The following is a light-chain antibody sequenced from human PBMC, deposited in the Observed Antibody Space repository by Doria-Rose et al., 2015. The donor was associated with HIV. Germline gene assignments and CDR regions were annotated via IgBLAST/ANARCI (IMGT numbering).Light chain of an antibody. CDR2: GAS. J-gene: IGKJ5*01. Sequence: TLSLSPGERATLSCRASQSVSSYLAWYQQKPGQAPRLLIYGASNRATGIPARFSGSGSGTDFTLTISSLEPEDFAVYYCQQRSSFGQGTRLEIK. CDR1: QSVSSY. CDR3: QQRSS. V-gene: IGKV3-11*01.